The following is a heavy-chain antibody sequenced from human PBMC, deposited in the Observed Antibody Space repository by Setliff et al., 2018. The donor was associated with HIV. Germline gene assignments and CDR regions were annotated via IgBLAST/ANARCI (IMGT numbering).Heavy chain of an antibody. D-gene: IGHD6-6*01. CDR2: INPSGGSA. V-gene: IGHV1-46*01. Sequence: GASVKVSCKASGYTFTRNQTHWVRQAPGQGLEWMGIINPSGGSAAYAEKFRGRVTMTSDTSTSTVYMELSSLRSEDTAVYYCARDPAPSSSASYFQHWGQGTPVTVSS. CDR1: GYTFTRNQ. CDR3: ARDPAPSSSASYFQH. J-gene: IGHJ1*01.